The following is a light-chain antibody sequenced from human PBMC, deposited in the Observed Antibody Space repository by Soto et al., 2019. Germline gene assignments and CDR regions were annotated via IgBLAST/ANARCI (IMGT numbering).Light chain of an antibody. CDR1: QSVSSY. V-gene: IGKV3-11*01. CDR2: DAS. Sequence: EIVLTQSPATLSLSPGERATLSCKASQSVSSYLAWYQQKPGQAPRLLIYDASNRATGIPARFSGSGSGTDFTLTINSLEPEDSAVYYCQQRSNWPSITFGQGT. J-gene: IGKJ5*01. CDR3: QQRSNWPSIT.